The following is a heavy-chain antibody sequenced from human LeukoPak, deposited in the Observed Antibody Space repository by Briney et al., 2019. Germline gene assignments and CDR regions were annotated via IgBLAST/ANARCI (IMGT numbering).Heavy chain of an antibody. CDR2: ISGSGGST. V-gene: IGHV3-23*01. D-gene: IGHD5-24*01. J-gene: IGHJ4*02. CDR1: GFTFSSYA. CDR3: AKWGDGYNSLDY. Sequence: GGSLRLSCAASGFTFSSYAMSWVRQAPGKGLEWVSAISGSGGSTYYADSVKGRFTISRDNSRNTLYLQMNSLRAEATAVYYCAKWGDGYNSLDYWGQGTLVTVSS.